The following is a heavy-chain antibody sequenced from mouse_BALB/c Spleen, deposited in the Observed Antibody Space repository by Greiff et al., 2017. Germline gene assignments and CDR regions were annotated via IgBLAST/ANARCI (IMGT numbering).Heavy chain of an antibody. V-gene: IGHV8-8*01. D-gene: IGHD2-4*01. J-gene: IGHJ4*01. CDR2: IWWDDDK. CDR3: ARIAIYYDYDSAMDY. Sequence: QVTLKVSGPGILQPSQTLSLTCSFSGFSLSTSGMGVGWIRQPSGKGLEWLAHIWWDDDKRYNPALKSRLTISKDTSSNQVFLKIASVDTADTATYYCARIAIYYDYDSAMDYWGQGTSVTVSS. CDR1: GFSLSTSGMG.